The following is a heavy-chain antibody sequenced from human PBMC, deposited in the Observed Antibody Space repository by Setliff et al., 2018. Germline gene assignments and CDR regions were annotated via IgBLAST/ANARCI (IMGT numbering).Heavy chain of an antibody. CDR2: IFHGGTT. V-gene: IGHV4-4*01. CDR3: ARVIPSAPRFDP. CDR1: GASISKTDL. D-gene: IGHD2-2*02. J-gene: IGHJ5*01. Sequence: TLSLTCAVSGASISKTDLWSWVRLPPGKGLEWIGEIFHGGTTKSNPSLKSRVTISIDKSKNQFCLSLTSVTAADTAVYFCARVIPSAPRFDPWGRGILVTVSS.